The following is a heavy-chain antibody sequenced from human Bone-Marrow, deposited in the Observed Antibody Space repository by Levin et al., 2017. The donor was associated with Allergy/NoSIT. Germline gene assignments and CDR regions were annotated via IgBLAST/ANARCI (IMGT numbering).Heavy chain of an antibody. D-gene: IGHD2-2*01. CDR1: GFTFSSYG. J-gene: IGHJ6*03. Sequence: GGSLRLSCAASGFTFSSYGMHWVRQAPGKGLEWVAGISYDGSYKYYADSVKGRFTISRDNSKNTLYLQMSSLRAEDTAVYYCAKDPRCSNNSCYDYSYYMDVWGKGTTVTVSS. CDR2: ISYDGSYK. CDR3: AKDPRCSNNSCYDYSYYMDV. V-gene: IGHV3-30*18.